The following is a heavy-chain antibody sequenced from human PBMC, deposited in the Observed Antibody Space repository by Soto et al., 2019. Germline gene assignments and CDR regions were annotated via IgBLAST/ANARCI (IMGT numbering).Heavy chain of an antibody. CDR2: INLSGSP. D-gene: IGHD3-10*01. Sequence: QLHLEQRGAGLLKPSETLSLTCDVYGGSFSGYYWGWVRQAPGKGLEWIVDINLSGSPNYNPSLQSRFSASLDSSKTPFSLKLSSVTAADTAVYYCATFPPEGRTATPRGDDAFDLWGQGTLVTVSS. V-gene: IGHV4-34*02. CDR3: ATFPPEGRTATPRGDDAFDL. J-gene: IGHJ3*01. CDR1: GGSFSGYY.